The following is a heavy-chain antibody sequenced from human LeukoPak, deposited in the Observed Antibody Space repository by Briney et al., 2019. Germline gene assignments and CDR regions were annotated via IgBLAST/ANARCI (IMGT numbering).Heavy chain of an antibody. D-gene: IGHD3-10*01. V-gene: IGHV4-4*07. CDR1: GGFISSSYY. J-gene: IGHJ6*03. CDR2: ISTSGTT. CDR3: ARGLRSYYYYYMDV. Sequence: PSETLSLTCTVSGGFISSSYYWSWIRQPAGKGLEWMGRISTSGTTNYNPSLKSRVTISVDTSKNQFSLKLSSVTAADTAVYYCARGLRSYYYYYMDVWGKGTTVTVSS.